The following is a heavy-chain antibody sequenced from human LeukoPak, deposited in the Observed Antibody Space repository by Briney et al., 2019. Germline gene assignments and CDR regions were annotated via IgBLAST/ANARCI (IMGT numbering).Heavy chain of an antibody. Sequence: PGGSLRLSCAASGFTVSSYAMNWVRQAPGKGLEWVSAISGSGGSTYYADSVKGRFTISRDNSKNTLYLQMNSLRAEDTAVYYCAKHYYESPLYYFDYWGQGTLVTVSS. CDR2: ISGSGGST. J-gene: IGHJ4*02. CDR1: GFTVSSYA. V-gene: IGHV3-23*01. CDR3: AKHYYESPLYYFDY. D-gene: IGHD3-22*01.